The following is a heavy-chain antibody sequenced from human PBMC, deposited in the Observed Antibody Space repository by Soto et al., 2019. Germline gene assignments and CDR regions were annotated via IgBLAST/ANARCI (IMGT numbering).Heavy chain of an antibody. Sequence: ASVKVSCKASGGTFSSYAISWVRQAPGQGLEWMGGIIPIFGTANYAQKFQGRVTITADESTSTAYMELSSLRSEDTAVYYCARDRPPTVTTGYYGMDVWGQGTTVTVSS. V-gene: IGHV1-69*13. D-gene: IGHD4-4*01. J-gene: IGHJ6*02. CDR3: ARDRPPTVTTGYYGMDV. CDR1: GGTFSSYA. CDR2: IIPIFGTA.